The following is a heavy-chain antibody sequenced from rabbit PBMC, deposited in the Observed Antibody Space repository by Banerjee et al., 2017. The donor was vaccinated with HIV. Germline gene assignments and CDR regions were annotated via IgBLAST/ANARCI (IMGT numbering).Heavy chain of an antibody. CDR2: IDPIFGTT. V-gene: IGHV1S7*01. CDR3: ARDWVGSSYSFDL. J-gene: IGHJ4*01. D-gene: IGHD8-1*01. Sequence: QLKESGGGLVQPGGSLKLSCKASGFDFSNYYMNWVRQAPGKGLEWIGYIDPIFGTTYYASWVNGRFTISSHNAQNTLYLQLNSLTAADTATYFCARDWVGSSYSFDLWGQGTLVTVS. CDR1: GFDFSNYY.